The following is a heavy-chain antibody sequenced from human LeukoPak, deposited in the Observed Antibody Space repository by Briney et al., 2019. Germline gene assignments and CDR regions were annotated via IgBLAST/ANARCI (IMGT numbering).Heavy chain of an antibody. CDR3: ASFTPILDYGSGTGEGG. CDR2: ISSSGSTI. D-gene: IGHD3-10*01. Sequence: GGSLRLSCAASGFTFSDYSMSWIRQAPGKGLEWVSYISSSGSTISYADSVKGRFTISRDNAKNSLYLQMNSMRAEDTAVYYCASFTPILDYGSGTGEGGWGQGTLVTVSS. J-gene: IGHJ4*02. V-gene: IGHV3-11*01. CDR1: GFTFSDYS.